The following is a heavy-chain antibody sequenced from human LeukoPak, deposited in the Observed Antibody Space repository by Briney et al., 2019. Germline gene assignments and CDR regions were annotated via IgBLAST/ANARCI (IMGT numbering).Heavy chain of an antibody. J-gene: IGHJ3*02. CDR1: GFTFSSYA. CDR3: ARDQPLYYYDSSGYHQRIVGAFDI. D-gene: IGHD3-22*01. V-gene: IGHV3-23*01. Sequence: PGGSLRLSCVVSGFTFSSYAMSWVRQAPGKGLEWVSAISGSGDTTYYADSVKGRFTISRDNAKNSLYLQMNSLRAEDTAVYYCARDQPLYYYDSSGYHQRIVGAFDIWGQGTMVTVSS. CDR2: ISGSGDTT.